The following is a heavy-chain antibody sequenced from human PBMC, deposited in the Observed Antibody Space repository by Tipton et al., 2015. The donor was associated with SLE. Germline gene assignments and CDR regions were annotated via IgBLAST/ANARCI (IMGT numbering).Heavy chain of an antibody. J-gene: IGHJ1*01. CDR1: GGSFNDHY. V-gene: IGHV4-34*01. Sequence: LRLSCAVYGGSFNDHYWSWIRQSPGKGLEWIGEINHSGSTNYNSSLKSRVTMSVDTSKNQFSLKLSSVTAADTAVYYCASTVDTAMAQHWGQGTLVTVSS. CDR3: ASTVDTAMAQH. CDR2: INHSGST. D-gene: IGHD5-18*01.